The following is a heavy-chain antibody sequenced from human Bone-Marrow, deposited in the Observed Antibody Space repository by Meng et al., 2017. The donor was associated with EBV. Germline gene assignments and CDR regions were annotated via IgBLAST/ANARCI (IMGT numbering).Heavy chain of an antibody. CDR3: ATESTTFEY. CDR1: GFTFRKAW. Sequence: RVGWGGGLVKPGGSLRLSCAASGFTFRKAWMSWVRQAPGKGLEWVGRVKSQADGGTTDYTAAVRGRFTISRDDSRNMLYLQINSLQIEDSALYYCATESTTFEYWGLGTLVTVSS. J-gene: IGHJ4*02. V-gene: IGHV3-15*01. D-gene: IGHD1-1*01. CDR2: VKSQADGGTT.